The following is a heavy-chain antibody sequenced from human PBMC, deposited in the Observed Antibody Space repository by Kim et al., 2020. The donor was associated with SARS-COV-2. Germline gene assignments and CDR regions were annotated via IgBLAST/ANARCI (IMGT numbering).Heavy chain of an antibody. Sequence: GGSLRLSCAASGFTFDDYAMHWVRQAPGKGLEWVSGISWNSGSIGYADSVKGRFTISRDNAKNSLYLQMNSLRAEDTALYYCAKGSVGVTITTHWYFDLWGRGTLVTVSS. CDR3: AKGSVGVTITTHWYFDL. CDR1: GFTFDDYA. V-gene: IGHV3-9*01. J-gene: IGHJ2*01. CDR2: ISWNSGSI. D-gene: IGHD3-22*01.